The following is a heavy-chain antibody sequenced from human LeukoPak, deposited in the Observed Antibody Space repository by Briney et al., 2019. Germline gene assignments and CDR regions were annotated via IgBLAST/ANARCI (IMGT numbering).Heavy chain of an antibody. CDR3: ARERFGHAFDY. D-gene: IGHD3-10*01. CDR1: GFTFSSYW. V-gene: IGHV3-74*01. Sequence: GGSLRLSCAVSGFTFSSYWMHWVRQAPGKGLVWVSLIRTDESSTTYADSAKGRFTISRDNAKNTLYLQMNSLRAEDTAVYYCARERFGHAFDYWGQGTLVTVSS. CDR2: IRTDESST. J-gene: IGHJ4*02.